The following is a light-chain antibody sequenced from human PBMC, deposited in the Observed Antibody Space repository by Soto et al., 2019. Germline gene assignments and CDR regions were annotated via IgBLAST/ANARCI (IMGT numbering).Light chain of an antibody. Sequence: QSALTQPASVSGSPGQSITISCTGTSSDVGGYNFVSWYQQYPGKAPKLMIYEVSNRPSGVSNHFSGSKSDNTASLTISGLQAEDEADYSCSSYTNINTWVFGGGTKLTVL. V-gene: IGLV2-14*01. CDR1: SSDVGGYNF. CDR2: EVS. J-gene: IGLJ3*02. CDR3: SSYTNINTWV.